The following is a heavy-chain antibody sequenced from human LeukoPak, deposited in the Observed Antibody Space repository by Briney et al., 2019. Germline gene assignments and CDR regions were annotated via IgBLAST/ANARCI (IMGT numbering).Heavy chain of an antibody. Sequence: SETLSLTCTVSGGSISISNTYWGWLRQPPGKGLEWIGTIYYSGSTYYNPSLKSRVTISVDTSKNHFSLKPSSVTATDAAVYYCASSMIVVPKDWGQGTLVTVSS. CDR2: IYYSGST. D-gene: IGHD3-22*01. CDR1: GGSISISNTY. J-gene: IGHJ4*02. V-gene: IGHV4-39*01. CDR3: ASSMIVVPKD.